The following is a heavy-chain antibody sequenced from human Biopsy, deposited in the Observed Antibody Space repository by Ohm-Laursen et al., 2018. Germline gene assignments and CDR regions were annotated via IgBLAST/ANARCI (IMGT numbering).Heavy chain of an antibody. J-gene: IGHJ4*02. CDR3: AAVDYSAYTTVDH. Sequence: TLSLTCTVSVGPIDSYYWSWIRQPPGKALEWIGYIYFTGRTSYNPSLKSRVTLSVNTSKKQFSLRLGSVTAADTAVYFCAAVDYSAYTTVDHWGQGTLVTVSS. D-gene: IGHD5-12*01. CDR1: VGPIDSYY. CDR2: IYFTGRT. V-gene: IGHV4-59*12.